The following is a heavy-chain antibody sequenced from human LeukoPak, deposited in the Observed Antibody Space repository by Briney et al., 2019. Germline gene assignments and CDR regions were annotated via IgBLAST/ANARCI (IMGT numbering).Heavy chain of an antibody. CDR3: ASQYYDDSSGYYSSFDY. J-gene: IGHJ4*02. Sequence: SETLSLTCTVSGGSISTYYWSWIRQPAGKGLEWIGRIHTSGNTDYNPSLESRVTMSVDTSRNQFSLKLSSVTAADTAVYYCASQYYDDSSGYYSSFDYWGQGTLVTVSS. V-gene: IGHV4-4*07. CDR1: GGSISTYY. D-gene: IGHD3-22*01. CDR2: IHTSGNT.